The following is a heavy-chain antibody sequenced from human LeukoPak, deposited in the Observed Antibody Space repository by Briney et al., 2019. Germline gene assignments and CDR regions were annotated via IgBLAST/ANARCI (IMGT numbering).Heavy chain of an antibody. V-gene: IGHV1-2*02. J-gene: IGHJ4*02. Sequence: ASVRVSCKASGYTFTGYYIHWVRQAPGQGLEWMGWVKPNTGDTQYAQKFQGRVTMSRDTSVSTAYMELSRLTSDDTAVYYCARAATVTPYYFDYWGQGTLVTVSS. CDR2: VKPNTGDT. CDR1: GYTFTGYY. D-gene: IGHD4-17*01. CDR3: ARAATVTPYYFDY.